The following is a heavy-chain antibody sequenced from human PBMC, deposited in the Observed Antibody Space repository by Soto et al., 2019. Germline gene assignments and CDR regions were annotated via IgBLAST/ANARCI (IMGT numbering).Heavy chain of an antibody. CDR3: ARGGAALRGFGDNPVWFDP. D-gene: IGHD3-10*01. J-gene: IGHJ5*02. Sequence: QVQLQQWGAGLLKPSETLSLTCAVYGGSFSGYYWSWIRQPPGKGLEWIGEINHSGSTNYNPSLKGRVTKSVHPPKNHPPLKRRSVSAPDTAVYHCARGGAALRGFGDNPVWFDPGGQGTLVTVSS. V-gene: IGHV4-34*01. CDR1: GGSFSGYY. CDR2: INHSGST.